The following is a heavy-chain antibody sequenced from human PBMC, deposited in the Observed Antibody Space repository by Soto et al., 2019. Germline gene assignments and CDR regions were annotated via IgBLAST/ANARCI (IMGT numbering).Heavy chain of an antibody. D-gene: IGHD2-21*01. J-gene: IGHJ3*01. CDR1: GGALSSSG. CDR3: ARSRPQGSYLPGVIPWDALDV. CDR2: VIPIFGTT. Sequence: QVQLVQSGAEMKKPGSSVRVSCKASGGALSSSGITWVRQAPGQGLEWVAGVIPIFGTTKNAPKFQGRVTVSADESTRTASMELSSLPSDDTAVYFCARSRPQGSYLPGVIPWDALDVWGQGTLVTVSS. V-gene: IGHV1-69*01.